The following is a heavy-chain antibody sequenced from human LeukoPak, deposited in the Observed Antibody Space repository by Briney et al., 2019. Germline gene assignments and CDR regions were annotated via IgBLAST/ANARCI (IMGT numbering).Heavy chain of an antibody. CDR2: INHSGST. Sequence: MASETLSLTCAVYGWSFSGYYWSWIRQPPGKGLEWIGEINHSGSTNYNPSLKSRVTISVDTSKNQFSLKLSSVTAADTAVYYCARDGGYDYIWGSYRKPYYFDYWGQGTLVTVSS. D-gene: IGHD3-16*02. J-gene: IGHJ4*02. CDR3: ARDGGYDYIWGSYRKPYYFDY. CDR1: GWSFSGYY. V-gene: IGHV4-34*01.